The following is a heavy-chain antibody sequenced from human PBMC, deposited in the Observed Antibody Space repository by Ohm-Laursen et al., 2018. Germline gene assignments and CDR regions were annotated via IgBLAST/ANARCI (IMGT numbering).Heavy chain of an antibody. CDR3: AKAPYCTNGVCYAPDYYYGMDV. CDR1: GFTFSRYG. D-gene: IGHD2-8*01. V-gene: IGHV3-7*03. J-gene: IGHJ6*02. Sequence: GSLRLSCSASGFTFSRYGMHWVRQAPGKGLEWVATIKQDGGEKNFADSVKGRFTISRDNAKNSLYLQMDSLRAEDTAVYYCAKAPYCTNGVCYAPDYYYGMDVWGQGTTVTVSS. CDR2: IKQDGGEK.